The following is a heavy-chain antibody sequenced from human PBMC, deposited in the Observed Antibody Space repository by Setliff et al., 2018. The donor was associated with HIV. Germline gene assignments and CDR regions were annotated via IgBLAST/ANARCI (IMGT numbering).Heavy chain of an antibody. CDR3: ARYGGSYSSHWFDP. V-gene: IGHV4-30-4*08. J-gene: IGHJ5*02. CDR1: GGSISSNNYY. Sequence: SETLSLTCTVSGGSISSNNYYWGWIRQSPGKGLEWFGYIYFSGSTYYTPSLKSRLTISLDTSKNQFSLKLNSVTAADTAEYYCARYGGSYSSHWFDPWGQGTLVTVSS. D-gene: IGHD1-26*01. CDR2: IYFSGST.